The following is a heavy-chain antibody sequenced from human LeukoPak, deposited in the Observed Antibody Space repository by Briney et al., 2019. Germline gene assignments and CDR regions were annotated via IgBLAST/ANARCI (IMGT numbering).Heavy chain of an antibody. D-gene: IGHD2-15*01. J-gene: IGHJ4*02. CDR1: GFTFSSYG. V-gene: IGHV3-30*02. CDR3: ANRQYCSGGTCPPFDS. CDR2: IRYDGSNK. Sequence: HAGGSLRLSCAASGFTFSSYGMHWVRQAPGKGLEWVAFIRYDGSNKYYADSVKGRFTISRDNSKDTLYLQINSLRAEDTAVYYCANRQYCSGGTCPPFDSWGQGTLVIVSS.